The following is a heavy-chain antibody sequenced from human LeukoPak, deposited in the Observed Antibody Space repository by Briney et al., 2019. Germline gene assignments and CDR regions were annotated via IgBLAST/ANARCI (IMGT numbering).Heavy chain of an antibody. Sequence: GGSLRLSCAASGFSFSNYAMNWVRQAPGRGLEWVSYISGGGAKTRYADSVKGRFTISRDNPENTLYLHMNSLRAEDTAIYYCAKCSANYYNDAFDTWGQGTMVTVSS. CDR1: GFSFSNYA. CDR3: AKCSANYYNDAFDT. CDR2: ISGGGAKT. V-gene: IGHV3-23*01. D-gene: IGHD3-10*02. J-gene: IGHJ3*02.